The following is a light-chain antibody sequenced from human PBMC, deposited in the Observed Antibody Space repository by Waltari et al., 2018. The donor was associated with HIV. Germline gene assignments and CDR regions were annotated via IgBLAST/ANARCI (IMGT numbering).Light chain of an antibody. J-gene: IGLJ3*02. CDR2: RNK. CDR3: AAWDDSLSGFWV. CDR1: SSNIGSKY. Sequence: QSVLTQPPSASGTPGPRVTISCSGSSSNIGSKYVYWYQQLPGTAPKLLIHRNKQRPSGVPDRFSGSKSGTSASLAISGLRSEDEADYYCAAWDDSLSGFWVFGGGTKLTVL. V-gene: IGLV1-47*01.